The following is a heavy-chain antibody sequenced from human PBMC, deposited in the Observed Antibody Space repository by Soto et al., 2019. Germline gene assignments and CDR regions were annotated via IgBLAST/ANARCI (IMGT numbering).Heavy chain of an antibody. J-gene: IGHJ4*01. CDR3: ARDKITGLLDY. D-gene: IGHD2-8*02. CDR2: INHSGST. V-gene: IGHV4-34*01. CDR1: GGSFSGYY. Sequence: SETLSLTCAVYGGSFSGYYWTWIRQPPGTGLEWIGEINHSGSTNYNPSLKSRVTISVDTSKNQFSLKLTSVTAADTAVYYCARDKITGLLDYWGHGTLVTVSS.